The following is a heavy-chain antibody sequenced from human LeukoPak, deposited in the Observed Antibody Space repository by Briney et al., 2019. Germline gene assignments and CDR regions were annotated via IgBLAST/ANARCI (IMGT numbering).Heavy chain of an antibody. J-gene: IGHJ5*02. CDR2: VDDSGST. Sequence: SETLSLTCSVSGDSISSSYWTWIRQPPGKGLEWIGNVDDSGSTKYNPSLKSRVTMSVDPSKNQFSLKLNSVTAEDTAVYYCARDRIAVASNWIDPWGQGTLVTVSS. D-gene: IGHD6-19*01. CDR3: ARDRIAVASNWIDP. V-gene: IGHV4-59*01. CDR1: GDSISSSY.